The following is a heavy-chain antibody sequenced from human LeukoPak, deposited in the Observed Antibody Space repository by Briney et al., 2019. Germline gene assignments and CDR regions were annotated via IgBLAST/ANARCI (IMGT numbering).Heavy chain of an antibody. CDR3: AKDLSLYGADTIFDY. CDR2: IRYDGSNK. CDR1: GFTFSSYG. V-gene: IGHV3-30*02. Sequence: GGSLRLSCAASGFTFSSYGMHWVRQAPGKGQEWVAFIRYDGSNKYYADSVKGRFTISRDNSKNTLYLQMNSLKAEGTAVYYCAKDLSLYGADTIFDYWGQGTLVTVSS. J-gene: IGHJ4*02. D-gene: IGHD4-17*01.